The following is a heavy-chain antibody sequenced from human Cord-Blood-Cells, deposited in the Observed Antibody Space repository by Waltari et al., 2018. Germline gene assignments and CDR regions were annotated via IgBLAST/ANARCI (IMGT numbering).Heavy chain of an antibody. D-gene: IGHD3-10*01. V-gene: IGHV3-48*01. CDR3: ARDRGGAFDI. CDR1: GFTFSGVS. J-gene: IGHJ3*02. Sequence: EVQLVESGGGLVLPGGSLRLSCASSGFTFSGVSRMWVRQAPGKGLEWVSYISSSSSTIYYADSVKGRFTISRDNAKNSLYLQMNSLRAEDTAVYYCARDRGGAFDIWGQGTMVTVSS. CDR2: ISSSSSTI.